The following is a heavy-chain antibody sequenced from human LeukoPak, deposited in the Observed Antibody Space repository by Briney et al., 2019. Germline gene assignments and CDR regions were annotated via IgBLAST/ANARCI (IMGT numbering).Heavy chain of an antibody. J-gene: IGHJ4*02. D-gene: IGHD3-22*01. CDR3: ARDLELTYYDSSGYDY. Sequence: GGSLRLSCAASEFTFSAYWMHWVRQVPGKGLVWVSRIDGDGSSTSYADSVKGRFTISRDNAKNTLYLQMNSLRAEDTAVYYCARDLELTYYDSSGYDYWGQGTPVTVSS. CDR2: IDGDGSST. V-gene: IGHV3-74*01. CDR1: EFTFSAYW.